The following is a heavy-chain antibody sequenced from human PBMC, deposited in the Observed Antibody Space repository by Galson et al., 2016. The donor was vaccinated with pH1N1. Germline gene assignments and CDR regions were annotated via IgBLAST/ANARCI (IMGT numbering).Heavy chain of an antibody. V-gene: IGHV5-51*01. CDR3: AKRGGSLRPGAFDF. CDR2: IYPGDSDT. D-gene: IGHD3-16*01. Sequence: QSGAEVKKAGESLKISCKASGYSFTTYWIGWVRQVPGKGLEWMGNIYPGDSDTTYSPSFQGQVTFSVDKSITTAFLPWNSLEASDTAIYYCAKRGGSLRPGAFDFWGQGTLVSVSS. J-gene: IGHJ3*01. CDR1: GYSFTTYW.